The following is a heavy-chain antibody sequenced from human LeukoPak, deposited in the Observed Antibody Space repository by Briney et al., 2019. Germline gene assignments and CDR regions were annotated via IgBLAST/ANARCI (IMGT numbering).Heavy chain of an antibody. V-gene: IGHV3-23*01. J-gene: IGHJ5*02. CDR3: AKVWSADFWSGYFTWFDP. D-gene: IGHD3-3*01. Sequence: GGSLGLSCTASGFTFSVYAMIWVRQAPEKGLEWVSGISGSGGSTYYADSVKGRFTISRDNSKNTLYLQMNSLRAEDTAVYYCAKVWSADFWSGYFTWFDPWGQGTLVTVSS. CDR1: GFTFSVYA. CDR2: ISGSGGST.